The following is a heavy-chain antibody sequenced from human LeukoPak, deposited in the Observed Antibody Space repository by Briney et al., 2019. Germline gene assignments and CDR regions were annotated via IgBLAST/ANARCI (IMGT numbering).Heavy chain of an antibody. CDR2: INPSGGST. J-gene: IGHJ4*02. CDR3: ARATDYYDSSGYPHFDY. D-gene: IGHD3-22*01. Sequence: ASVKVSCKASGYTFTSYYMHWVRQAPGQGLGWMGIINPSGGSTSYAQKFQGRVTMTRDASTSTVYMELSSLRSEDTAVYYCARATDYYDSSGYPHFDYWGQGSLVTVSS. CDR1: GYTFTSYY. V-gene: IGHV1-46*01.